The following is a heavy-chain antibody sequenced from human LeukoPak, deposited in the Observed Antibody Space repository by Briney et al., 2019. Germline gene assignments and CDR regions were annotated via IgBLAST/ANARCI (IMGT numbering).Heavy chain of an antibody. J-gene: IGHJ4*02. CDR2: ISSSHYI. D-gene: IGHD4-11*01. CDR3: ARVVRGDDYSYDY. V-gene: IGHV3-21*01. Sequence: GGSLRLSCAASGFTFSSYTMNWVRQAPGKGLEWVSSISSSHYISSADSVKGRFTVSRDNARNSLYLQINSLSAEDTAVYYCARVVRGDDYSYDYWGQGTLVTVSS. CDR1: GFTFSSYT.